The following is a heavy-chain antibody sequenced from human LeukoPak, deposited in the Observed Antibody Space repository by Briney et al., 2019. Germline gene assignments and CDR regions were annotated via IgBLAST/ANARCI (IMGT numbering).Heavy chain of an antibody. J-gene: IGHJ4*02. V-gene: IGHV3-66*01. CDR2: IYSGGKT. Sequence: PGGSLRLSCAASGFTVSSNYMSWVRQAPGKGLEWVSVIYSGGKTDYADSVKGRFTISRDNSKNTLYLQMNSLRAEDTAVYYCARDLSGVTGYTYGRGIDYWGQGTLVTVSS. CDR3: ARDLSGVTGYTYGRGIDY. D-gene: IGHD5-18*01. CDR1: GFTVSSNY.